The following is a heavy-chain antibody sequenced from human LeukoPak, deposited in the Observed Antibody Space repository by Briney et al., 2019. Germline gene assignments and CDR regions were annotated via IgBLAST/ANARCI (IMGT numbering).Heavy chain of an antibody. D-gene: IGHD3-22*01. CDR3: VRDLELVYYDTSAYEY. V-gene: IGHV3-48*02. CDR1: GFTFRLYS. J-gene: IGHJ4*02. CDR2: IRSTDGAI. Sequence: GGSLILSCAASGFTFRLYSMNWVRQAPGKGLEWLSYIRSTDGAIAYADSVKGRFTISRDDAKNSLYLQMNSLRDEDTAVYYCVRDLELVYYDTSAYEYWGQGNLVTVSS.